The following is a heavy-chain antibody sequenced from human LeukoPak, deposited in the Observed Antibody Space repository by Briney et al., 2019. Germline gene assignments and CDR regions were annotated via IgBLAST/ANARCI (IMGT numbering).Heavy chain of an antibody. D-gene: IGHD2-21*01. J-gene: IGHJ5*02. CDR1: GGTFNTYV. CDR3: AFRGPMIDQRNWFDP. V-gene: IGHV1-69*13. CDR2: IVPIFGRA. Sequence: GASVKVSCKASGGASGGTFNTYVINWLRQAPGQGLEWVGGIVPIFGRANYAQKFQGRVTTIADEPTSTVYMELSGLRSEDTAVYYCAFRGPMIDQRNWFDPWGQGTQVTVSS.